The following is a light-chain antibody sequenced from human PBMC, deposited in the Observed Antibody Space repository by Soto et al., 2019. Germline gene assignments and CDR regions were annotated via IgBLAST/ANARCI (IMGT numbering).Light chain of an antibody. CDR3: QQYVSSVT. J-gene: IGKJ1*01. CDR2: GAA. V-gene: IGKV3-20*01. CDR1: QSVDSSF. Sequence: EIVLTQSPGFLSLSPGERATLSCRASQSVDSSFFAWYQQKPGQAPRLLIYGAAKRATGIPDRFSGSGSETDFTLTIRRLEAEDFAVYYCQQYVSSVTFGQGTKVEIK.